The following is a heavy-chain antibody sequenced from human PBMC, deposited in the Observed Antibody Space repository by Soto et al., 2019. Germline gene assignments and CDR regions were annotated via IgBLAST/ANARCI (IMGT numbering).Heavy chain of an antibody. J-gene: IGHJ5*02. CDR3: ARDWDYYDSSGPYPNWFDP. D-gene: IGHD3-22*01. CDR2: IIPIFGTA. CDR1: GGTFSSYA. Sequence: ASVKVSCKASGGTFSSYAISWVRQAPGQGLEWMGGIIPIFGTANYAQKFQGRVTITADESTSTAYMELSSLRSEDTAVYYCARDWDYYDSSGPYPNWFDPWGQGTLVTVSS. V-gene: IGHV1-69*13.